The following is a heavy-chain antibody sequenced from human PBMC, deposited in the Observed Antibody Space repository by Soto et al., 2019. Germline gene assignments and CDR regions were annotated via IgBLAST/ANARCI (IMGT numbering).Heavy chain of an antibody. Sequence: SVKVSCKASGGTFSSYTISWLRQAPGQGLEWMGRIIPILGIANYAQKFQGRVTITADKSTSTAYMELSSLRSEDTAVYYCAREHDSSGYYYGYWGQGTLVTVSS. CDR1: GGTFSSYT. D-gene: IGHD3-22*01. CDR2: IIPILGIA. CDR3: AREHDSSGYYYGY. J-gene: IGHJ4*02. V-gene: IGHV1-69*04.